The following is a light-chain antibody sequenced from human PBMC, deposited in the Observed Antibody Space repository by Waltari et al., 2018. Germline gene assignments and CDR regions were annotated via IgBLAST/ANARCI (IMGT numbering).Light chain of an antibody. CDR3: SSYARSDNSVL. CDR2: EVS. J-gene: IGLJ2*01. CDR1: SSDVGAYKY. V-gene: IGLV2-8*01. Sequence: QSALTQPPSASGSPGQSVTISCTGTSSDVGAYKYFSWYQQHPGKAPKLLIYEVSKRASGVPDRFSGSKSGNTASLTISGLQAEDEALYFCSSYARSDNSVLFGGGTQLSVL.